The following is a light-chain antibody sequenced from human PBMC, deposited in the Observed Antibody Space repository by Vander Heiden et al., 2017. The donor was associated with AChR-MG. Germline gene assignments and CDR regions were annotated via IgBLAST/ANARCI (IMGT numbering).Light chain of an antibody. CDR2: STG. Sequence: QTVVTQEPSMTVSPRGTVTLTCASSTGAVTSGYYPSWFQQKPGQAPMVLMYSTGNKHSWTPARFSGSLLGGNAELTLSGVQPEDEAYYYCLLDYGGAQVFGGGTRLTVL. CDR1: TGAVTSGYY. J-gene: IGLJ3*02. V-gene: IGLV7-43*01. CDR3: LLDYGGAQV.